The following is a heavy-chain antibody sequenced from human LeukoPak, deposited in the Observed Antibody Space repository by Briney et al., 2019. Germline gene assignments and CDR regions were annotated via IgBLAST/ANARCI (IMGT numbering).Heavy chain of an antibody. CDR3: ARDRGGESGSYDY. J-gene: IGHJ4*02. V-gene: IGHV4-59*06. CDR1: GGSISSYY. D-gene: IGHD1-26*01. Sequence: SETLSLTCTVSGGSISSYYWSWIRQHPGKGLEWIGYIYYSGSTYYNPSLKSRVTISVDTSKNQFSLKLSSVTAADTAVYYCARDRGGESGSYDYWGQGTLVTVSS. CDR2: IYYSGST.